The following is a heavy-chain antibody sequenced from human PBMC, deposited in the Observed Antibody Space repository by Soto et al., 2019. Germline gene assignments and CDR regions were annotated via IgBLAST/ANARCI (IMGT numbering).Heavy chain of an antibody. J-gene: IGHJ5*02. Sequence: PGGSLRLSCAASGFTFSSYGMHWVRQAPGKGLEWVAVISYDGSNKYYADSVKGRFTISRDNSKNTLYLQMNSLRAEDTAVYYCASSRGFLEWLSNWFDPWGQGT. CDR3: ASSRGFLEWLSNWFDP. CDR2: ISYDGSNK. CDR1: GFTFSSYG. V-gene: IGHV3-30*03. D-gene: IGHD3-3*01.